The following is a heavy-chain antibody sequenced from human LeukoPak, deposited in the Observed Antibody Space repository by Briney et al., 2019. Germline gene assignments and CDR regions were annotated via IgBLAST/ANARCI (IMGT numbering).Heavy chain of an antibody. Sequence: GSLRLSCAASGFTFSSYAMSWVRQAPGKGLEWIGYIYYSGSTNYNPSLKSRVTISVGTSKNQFSLKLSSVTAADTAVYYCARGRYDILTGYYNSIDYWGQGTLVTVSS. CDR2: IYYSGST. J-gene: IGHJ4*02. CDR1: GFTFSSYA. D-gene: IGHD3-9*01. CDR3: ARGRYDILTGYYNSIDY. V-gene: IGHV4-59*08.